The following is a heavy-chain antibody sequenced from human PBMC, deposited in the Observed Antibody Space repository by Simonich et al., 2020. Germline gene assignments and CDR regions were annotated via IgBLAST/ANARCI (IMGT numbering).Heavy chain of an antibody. CDR2: INPNSGST. CDR3: ARDRAARYYYYYYMDV. Sequence: QVQLVQSGAEVKKPGASVKVSCKASGYPFTGYFMHWVRQAPGQGLECMGWINPNSGSTNYAQKIQGRATMTRDTSISTAYMELSRLRSDDTAVYYCARDRAARYYYYYYMDVWGKGTTVTVSS. D-gene: IGHD6-6*01. J-gene: IGHJ6*03. V-gene: IGHV1-2*02. CDR1: GYPFTGYF.